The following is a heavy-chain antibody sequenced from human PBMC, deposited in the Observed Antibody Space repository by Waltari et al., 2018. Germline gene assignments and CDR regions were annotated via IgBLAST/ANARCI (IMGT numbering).Heavy chain of an antibody. V-gene: IGHV4-34*01. D-gene: IGHD6-13*01. CDR3: APRIAAAGTGAFDI. J-gene: IGHJ3*02. Sequence: QVQLQQWGAGLLKPSETLSLTCAVYGGSFSGYYWSWIRQPPGKGLEWIGEINHSGSTKYNPSLKSRVTISVDTSKNQFSLKLSSVTAADTAVYYCAPRIAAAGTGAFDIWGQGTMVTVSS. CDR2: INHSGST. CDR1: GGSFSGYY.